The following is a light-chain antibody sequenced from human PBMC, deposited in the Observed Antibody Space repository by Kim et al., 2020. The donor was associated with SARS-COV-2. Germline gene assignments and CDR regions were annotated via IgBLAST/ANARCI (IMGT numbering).Light chain of an antibody. CDR3: QQYNNWPYT. J-gene: IGKJ2*01. Sequence: SVSPGYSATLSCRASQSVSSNLAWYQQKPGQAPRLLIYGASTRATGIPARFSGSGSGTEVTLTISSLQSEDFAVYYCQQYNNWPYTFGQGTKLEIK. V-gene: IGKV3-15*01. CDR2: GAS. CDR1: QSVSSN.